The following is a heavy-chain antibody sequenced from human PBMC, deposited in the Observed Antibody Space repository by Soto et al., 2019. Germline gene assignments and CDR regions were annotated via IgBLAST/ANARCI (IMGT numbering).Heavy chain of an antibody. D-gene: IGHD3-10*01. CDR2: ISGSGGST. V-gene: IGHV3-23*01. J-gene: IGHJ2*01. Sequence: GGSLRLSCAASGFTFSSYAMSWVRQAPGKGLEWVSAISGSGGSTYYADSVKGRFTISRDNSKNTLYLQMNSLRAEDTAVYYCAKDFRVRHRAYWYFDLWGRGTLVTVSS. CDR1: GFTFSSYA. CDR3: AKDFRVRHRAYWYFDL.